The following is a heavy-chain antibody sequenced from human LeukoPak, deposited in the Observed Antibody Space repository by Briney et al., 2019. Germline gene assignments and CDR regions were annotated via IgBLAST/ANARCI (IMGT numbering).Heavy chain of an antibody. Sequence: PGGSLRLSCAASGFTFSSYAIHWVRQAPGKGLEWVAVISYDGSNKYYADSVKGRFTISRDNAKNSLYLQMNSLRAEDTAVYYCARERGVAAARRFDYWGQGTLVTVSS. V-gene: IGHV3-30-3*01. CDR3: ARERGVAAARRFDY. CDR1: GFTFSSYA. D-gene: IGHD6-19*01. CDR2: ISYDGSNK. J-gene: IGHJ4*02.